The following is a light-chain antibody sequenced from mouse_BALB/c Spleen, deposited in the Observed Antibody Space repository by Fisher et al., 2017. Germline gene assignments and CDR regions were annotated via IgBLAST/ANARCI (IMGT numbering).Light chain of an antibody. CDR1: SSVSSSY. J-gene: IGKJ5*01. CDR3: QQYSGYPLT. Sequence: DIVLTQTPASLAVSLGQRATMTCRASSSVSSSYLHWYQQKSGASPKLWIYSTSNLASGVPARFSGSGSGTSYSLTISSVEAEDAATYYCQQYSGYPLTFGAGTKLELK. V-gene: IGKV4-57-1*01. CDR2: STS.